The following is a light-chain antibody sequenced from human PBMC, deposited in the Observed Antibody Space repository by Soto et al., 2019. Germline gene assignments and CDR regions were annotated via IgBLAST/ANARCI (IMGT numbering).Light chain of an antibody. CDR1: QSVSSN. CDR3: QHGT. CDR2: GAS. V-gene: IGKV3-15*01. Sequence: EIVMTQSPATLSVSPGERATLSCGASQSVSSNLAWYQQKPGQAPRLLIYGASTRATGIPARFSGSGSGTEFTLTISSLQSEDFAVYYCQHGTFGQGTKV. J-gene: IGKJ1*01.